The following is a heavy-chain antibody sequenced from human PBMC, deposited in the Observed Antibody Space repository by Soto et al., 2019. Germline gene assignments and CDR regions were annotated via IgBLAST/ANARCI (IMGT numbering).Heavy chain of an antibody. CDR1: GGSISSSSYY. CDR3: ARLGSLYSSVLGYFQH. J-gene: IGHJ1*01. D-gene: IGHD6-19*01. Sequence: SETLSLTCTVSGGSISSSSYYWGWIRQPPGKGLEWIGSIYYSGSTYYNPSLKSRVTISVDTSKNQFSLKLSSVTAADTAVYYCARLGSLYSSVLGYFQHWGQGTLVTVSS. V-gene: IGHV4-39*01. CDR2: IYYSGST.